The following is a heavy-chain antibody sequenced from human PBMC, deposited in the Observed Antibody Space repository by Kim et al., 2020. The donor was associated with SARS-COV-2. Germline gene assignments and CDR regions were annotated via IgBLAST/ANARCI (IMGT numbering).Heavy chain of an antibody. D-gene: IGHD6-13*01. CDR1: GFTFRSYW. Sequence: GGSLRLSCGVYGFTFRSYWMSWVRQAPGKGLEWVANIKEDGSVKQYVDSVKGRFTISRDNARNSLYLQMNSLRADDTAVYYCARDGILSYTSSWDYWGPGSLVRVSS. V-gene: IGHV3-7*03. CDR3: ARDGILSYTSSWDY. CDR2: IKEDGSVK. J-gene: IGHJ4*02.